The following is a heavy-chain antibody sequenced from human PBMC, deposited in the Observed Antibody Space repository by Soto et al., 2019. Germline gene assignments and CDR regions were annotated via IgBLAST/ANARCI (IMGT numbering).Heavy chain of an antibody. J-gene: IGHJ6*02. CDR3: ARVWADGDYVNYYYGMDV. V-gene: IGHV4-61*01. Sequence: SETLSLTCTVSGGSMSSGIYYWSWIRQPPGKGLEWIGYIYYSGSTNYNPSLKSRVTISVDTSKNQFSLKLSSVTAADTAVYYCARVWADGDYVNYYYGMDVWGQGTTVTVSS. D-gene: IGHD4-17*01. CDR2: IYYSGST. CDR1: GGSMSSGIYY.